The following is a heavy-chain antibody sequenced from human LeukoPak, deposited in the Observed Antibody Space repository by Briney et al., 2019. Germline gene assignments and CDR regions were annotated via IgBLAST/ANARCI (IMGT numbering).Heavy chain of an antibody. CDR3: ARLISAYYFDY. J-gene: IGHJ4*02. V-gene: IGHV4-4*02. D-gene: IGHD3-10*01. CDR1: GASISDNNW. CDR2: ILHRGST. Sequence: SEALSLTCAVSGASISDNNWWSWVRQPPGKGLEWIGEILHRGSTNYNPSLKSRVTISVDTSKNQFSLKLSSVTAADTAVYYCARLISAYYFDYRGQGTLVTVSS.